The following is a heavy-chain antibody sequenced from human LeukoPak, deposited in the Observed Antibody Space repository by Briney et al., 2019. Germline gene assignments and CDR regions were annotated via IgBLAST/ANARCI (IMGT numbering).Heavy chain of an antibody. D-gene: IGHD2-15*01. CDR3: ARNGYCSGSYCYGYYYYMDV. CDR2: VYYSGST. J-gene: IGHJ6*03. CDR1: GGSISSGSYY. V-gene: IGHV4-61*10. Sequence: SETLSLTCTVSGGSISSGSYYWRWIRQPAGKGLEWIGYVYYSGSTHYHPSLKSRVTISVDTSKNQFSLTLSSVTAADTAVYYCARNGYCSGSYCYGYYYYMDVWGTGTTVSVSS.